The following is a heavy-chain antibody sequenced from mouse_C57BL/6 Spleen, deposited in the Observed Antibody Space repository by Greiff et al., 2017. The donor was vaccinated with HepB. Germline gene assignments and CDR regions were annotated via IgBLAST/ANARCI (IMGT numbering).Heavy chain of an antibody. J-gene: IGHJ4*01. CDR2: IHPNSGST. Sequence: QVQLQQPGAELVKPGASVKLSCKASGYTFTSYWMHWVKQRPGQGLEWIGMIHPNSGSTNYNEKFKSKATLTVDKSSSTAYMQLSSLTSEDSAVYYCARRWDEDYAMDYWGQRTSVTVSS. CDR3: ARRWDEDYAMDY. V-gene: IGHV1-64*01. CDR1: GYTFTSYW. D-gene: IGHD4-1*01.